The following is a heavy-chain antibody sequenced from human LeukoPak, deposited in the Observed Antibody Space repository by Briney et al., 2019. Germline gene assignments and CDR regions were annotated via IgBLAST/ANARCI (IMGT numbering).Heavy chain of an antibody. V-gene: IGHV4-59*08. CDR2: IYYSGST. D-gene: IGHD6-13*01. CDR3: ARWQLVRNYYYGMDV. Sequence: SETLSLTCTVSGGSISSYYWSWIRQPPGKGLEWIGYIYYSGSTNYNPSLKSRVTISVDTSKNQFSLKLSSVTAADTAVYYCARWQLVRNYYYGMDVWGQGTTVTVSS. CDR1: GGSISSYY. J-gene: IGHJ6*02.